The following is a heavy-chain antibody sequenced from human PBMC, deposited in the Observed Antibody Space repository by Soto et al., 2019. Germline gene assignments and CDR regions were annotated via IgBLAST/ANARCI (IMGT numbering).Heavy chain of an antibody. CDR2: IIPIFGTA. CDR1: GGTFSSYA. J-gene: IGHJ4*02. Sequence: GASVKVSCKASGGTFSSYAISWVRQAPGQGLEWMGGIIPIFGTANYAQKFQGRVTITADESTSTAYMELSSLRSEDTAVYYCARELAFSVDTAMGLFDYWGQGTLVTVS. CDR3: ARELAFSVDTAMGLFDY. D-gene: IGHD5-18*01. V-gene: IGHV1-69*13.